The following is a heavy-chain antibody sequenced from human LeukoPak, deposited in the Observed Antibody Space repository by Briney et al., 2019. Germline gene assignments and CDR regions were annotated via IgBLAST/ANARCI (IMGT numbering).Heavy chain of an antibody. CDR2: IKHSGST. CDR1: GGSFSGYY. Sequence: PSETLSLTCAVYGGSFSGYYWSWIRQPPGKGLEWIGEIKHSGSTNYNPSLKSRVTISVDTSKNQFSLKLSSVTAADTAVYYCARSHNHYDFWSGYYTNDAFDIWGQGTMVTVSS. J-gene: IGHJ3*02. CDR3: ARSHNHYDFWSGYYTNDAFDI. D-gene: IGHD3-3*01. V-gene: IGHV4-34*01.